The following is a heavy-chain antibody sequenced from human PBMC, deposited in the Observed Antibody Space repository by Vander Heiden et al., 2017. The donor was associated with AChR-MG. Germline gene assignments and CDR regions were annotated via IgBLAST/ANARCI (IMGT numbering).Heavy chain of an antibody. CDR3: ARVKATVVRPASASYYYYYGMDV. J-gene: IGHJ6*02. CDR2: IIPIFGTA. Sequence: QVQLVQSGAEVKKPGSSVKVSCKASGGTFSSYAISWVRQAPGQGLEWMGGIIPIFGTANYAQKFQGRVTITADESTSTAYMELSSLRSEDTAVYYCARVKATVVRPASASYYYYYGMDVWGQGTTVTVSS. V-gene: IGHV1-69*01. CDR1: GGTFSSYA. D-gene: IGHD4-17*01.